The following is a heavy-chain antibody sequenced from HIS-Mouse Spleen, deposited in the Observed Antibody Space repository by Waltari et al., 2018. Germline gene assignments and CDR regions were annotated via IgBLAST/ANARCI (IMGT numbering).Heavy chain of an antibody. Sequence: SCAASGFTFSSYAMHWVRQAPGKGLEWVAVISYDGSNKYYADSVKGRFTISRDNSKNTLYLQMNSLRAEDTAVYYCARDALGFWSGYCDYWGQGTLVTVSS. V-gene: IGHV3-30*04. CDR3: ARDALGFWSGYCDY. D-gene: IGHD3-3*01. J-gene: IGHJ4*02. CDR1: GFTFSSYA. CDR2: ISYDGSNK.